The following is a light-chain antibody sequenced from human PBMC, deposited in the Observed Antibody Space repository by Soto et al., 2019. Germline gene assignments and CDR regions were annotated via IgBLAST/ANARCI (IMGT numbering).Light chain of an antibody. V-gene: IGKV4-1*01. J-gene: IGKJ1*01. CDR3: QQYYRTPRT. Sequence: DIVMTQSQDSLAVSLGERVTINCKSSQSVLQSSNNKNYLAWYQQKEGQPPKLLIYWASTRESGVTDRFSGSGTGTDFTLPISSLQAEDVAVYYFQQYYRTPRTFGQGTKVEIK. CDR2: WAS. CDR1: QSVLQSSNNKNY.